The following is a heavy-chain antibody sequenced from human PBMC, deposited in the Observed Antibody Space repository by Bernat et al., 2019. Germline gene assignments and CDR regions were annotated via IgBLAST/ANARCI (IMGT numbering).Heavy chain of an antibody. V-gene: IGHV3-23*01. D-gene: IGHD1-20*01. Sequence: EVQLLESGGGLVQPGGSLRLSCTASGSTFDSDVMTWVRQAPGEGLEWVSVISDSGAATHYADSVKGRFMISRDNSKNTLYLQMNSLRAEDTAVYYCARSLHNLNPLFDYWGQGTLVTVSS. CDR3: ARSLHNLNPLFDY. CDR2: ISDSGAAT. CDR1: GSTFDSDV. J-gene: IGHJ4*02.